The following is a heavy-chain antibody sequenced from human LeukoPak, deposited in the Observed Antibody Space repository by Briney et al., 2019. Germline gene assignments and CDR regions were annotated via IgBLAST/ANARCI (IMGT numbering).Heavy chain of an antibody. D-gene: IGHD3-22*01. J-gene: IGHJ4*02. CDR3: ARGGSGYYDSSGYTDY. V-gene: IGHV1-2*04. CDR1: GYTFTGYY. CDR2: INPNSGGT. Sequence: ASVKVSCKASGYTFTGYYMHWVRQAPGQGLEWMGWINPNSGGTNYAQKFQGWVTMTRDTSISTAYMELSRLRSDDTAVYYCARGGSGYYDSSGYTDYWGQGTLVTVSS.